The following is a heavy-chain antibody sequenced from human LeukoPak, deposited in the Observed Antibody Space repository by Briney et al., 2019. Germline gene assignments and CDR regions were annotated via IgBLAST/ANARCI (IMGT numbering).Heavy chain of an antibody. D-gene: IGHD1-26*01. CDR3: ARHSGSYRAFDI. CDR1: GVSISSNTYY. Sequence: SETLSLTCTVSGVSISSNTYYWGWIRQPPGRELEWIASIYYSGSTYYNPSLKSRVTISVDTSKNHFSLTLSSVTAADTAVYYCARHSGSYRAFDIWGQGTMVTVSS. J-gene: IGHJ3*02. CDR2: IYYSGST. V-gene: IGHV4-39*01.